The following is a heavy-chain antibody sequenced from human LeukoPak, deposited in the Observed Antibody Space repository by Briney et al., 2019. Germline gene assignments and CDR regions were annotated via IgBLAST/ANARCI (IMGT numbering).Heavy chain of an antibody. J-gene: IGHJ6*02. D-gene: IGHD6-13*01. CDR2: IYYSGST. Sequence: SETLSLTCTVSGGSISSYYWSWIRQPPGKGLEWIGYIYYSGSTNYNPSLKSRVTISVDKSKNQFSLKLSSVTAADTAVYYCARDHDIAAAGTGSYGMDVWGQGTTVTVSS. V-gene: IGHV4-59*12. CDR1: GGSISSYY. CDR3: ARDHDIAAAGTGSYGMDV.